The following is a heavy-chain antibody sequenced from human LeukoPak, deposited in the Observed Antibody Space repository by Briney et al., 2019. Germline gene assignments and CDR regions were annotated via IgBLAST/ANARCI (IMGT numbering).Heavy chain of an antibody. J-gene: IGHJ4*02. CDR2: IYYSGST. CDR3: ARGGVRITIFGVVIRKGYDY. CDR1: GGSISRYY. D-gene: IGHD3-3*01. V-gene: IGHV4-59*12. Sequence: SETLSLTCTISGGSISRYYWTWIRQPPGKGLEWIGYIYYSGSTKYNPSLKSRVTISLDTSKNQFSLKLSSVTAADTAVYYCARGGVRITIFGVVIRKGYDYWGQGTLVTVSS.